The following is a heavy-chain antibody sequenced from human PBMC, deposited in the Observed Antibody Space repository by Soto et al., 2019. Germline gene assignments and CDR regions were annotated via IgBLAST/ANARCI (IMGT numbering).Heavy chain of an antibody. V-gene: IGHV1-18*01. CDR1: GYTFTNYG. CDR2: ISGYNGNT. J-gene: IGHJ6*02. Sequence: QVQVVQSGDEVKKPGASVKVSCKASGYTFTNYGFIWVRQAPGQGLEWMGWISGYNGNTKYAEKFQGRVTMTTDTSTSTAHMELRSLRSDDTAVYYCAREGQAPYYYYGMDVWGQGPAVTVSS. CDR3: AREGQAPYYYYGMDV.